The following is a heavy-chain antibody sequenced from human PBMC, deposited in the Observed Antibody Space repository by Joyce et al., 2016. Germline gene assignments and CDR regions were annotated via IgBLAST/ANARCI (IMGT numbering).Heavy chain of an antibody. CDR1: GLTLSNYG. J-gene: IGHJ4*02. D-gene: IGHD6-25*01. V-gene: IGHV3-30*18. CDR2: ISYDGIYK. Sequence: QVQLVESGGGVVQPGRCLRLSCAASGLTLSNYGVHWVRQSPGKGLEWVAVISYDGIYKYYAESVKGRFTISRDNSKNTVFLEMNSLRTEDTAVYYCAKILTATYSSGWFLDYWGQGTLVTVSS. CDR3: AKILTATYSSGWFLDY.